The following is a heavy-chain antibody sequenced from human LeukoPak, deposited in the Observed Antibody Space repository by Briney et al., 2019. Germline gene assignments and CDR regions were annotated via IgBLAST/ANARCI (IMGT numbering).Heavy chain of an antibody. D-gene: IGHD6-6*01. J-gene: IGHJ3*02. CDR2: INPNSGGT. CDR1: GYTFTGYY. V-gene: IGHV1-2*02. Sequence: ASAKVSCKASGYTFTGYYMHWVRQAPGQGLEWMGWINPNSGGTNYAQKFQGRVTMTRDTSISTAYMELSRLRSDDTAVYYCVSVKYSSSSDDAFDIWGQGTMVTVSS. CDR3: VSVKYSSSSDDAFDI.